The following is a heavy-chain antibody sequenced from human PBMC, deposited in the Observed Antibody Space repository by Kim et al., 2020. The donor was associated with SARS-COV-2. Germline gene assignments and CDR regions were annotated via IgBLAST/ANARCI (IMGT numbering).Heavy chain of an antibody. CDR2: INHSGST. CDR1: GGSFSGYY. J-gene: IGHJ1*01. D-gene: IGHD6-19*01. Sequence: SETLSLTCAVYGGSFSGYYWSWIRQPPGKGLEWIGEINHSGSTNYNPSLKSRVTISVDTSKNQFSLKLSSVTAADTAVYYCARSRVSSGWFHRPESEYFQHWGQGTLVTVSS. CDR3: ARSRVSSGWFHRPESEYFQH. V-gene: IGHV4-34*01.